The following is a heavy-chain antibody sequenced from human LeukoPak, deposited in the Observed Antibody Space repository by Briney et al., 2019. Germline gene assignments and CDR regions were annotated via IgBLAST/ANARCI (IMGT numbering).Heavy chain of an antibody. V-gene: IGHV1-3*03. CDR1: GYTFTSYA. CDR2: INAGNGNT. D-gene: IGHD1-26*01. CDR3: AREGRATKTYYFDY. Sequence: ASVKVSCKASGYTFTSYAMHWVRQAPGQRLEWMGWINAGNGNTKYSQEFQGRVTITRDTSASTAYMELSSLRSEDMAVYYCAREGRATKTYYFDYWGQGTLVTVSS. J-gene: IGHJ4*02.